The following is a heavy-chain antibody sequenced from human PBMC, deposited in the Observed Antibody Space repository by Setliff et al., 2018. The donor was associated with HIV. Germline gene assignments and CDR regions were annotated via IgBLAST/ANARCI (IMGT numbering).Heavy chain of an antibody. D-gene: IGHD1-1*01. J-gene: IGHJ4*02. V-gene: IGHV1-18*01. CDR3: ARQLSNSFDY. CDR2: ISAYNGNT. Sequence: ASVKVSCKASGYTFTSYGISWVRQAPGQGLEWMGWISAYNGNTRISQRFRGSVTMTRDRSINTAYMELSGLTSDDTAVYYCARQLSNSFDYWGQGALVTVSS. CDR1: GYTFTSYG.